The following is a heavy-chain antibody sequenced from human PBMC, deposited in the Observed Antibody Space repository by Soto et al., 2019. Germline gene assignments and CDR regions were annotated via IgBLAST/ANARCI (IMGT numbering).Heavy chain of an antibody. V-gene: IGHV5-10-1*01. D-gene: IGHD2-2*01. CDR3: ASSPRGYCSSTSCRELGNYYGMDV. CDR2: IDPSDSYT. J-gene: IGHJ6*02. Sequence: GESRKISCKGSGYSFTRYWISWVRQMPGKGLEWMGRIDPSDSYTNYSPSFQGHVTISADKSISTAYLQWSSLKASDTAMYYCASSPRGYCSSTSCRELGNYYGMDVWGQGTTVTVSS. CDR1: GYSFTRYW.